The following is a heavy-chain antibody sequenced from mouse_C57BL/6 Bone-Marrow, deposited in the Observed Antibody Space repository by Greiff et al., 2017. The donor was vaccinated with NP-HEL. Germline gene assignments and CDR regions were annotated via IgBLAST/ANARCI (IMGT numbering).Heavy chain of an antibody. D-gene: IGHD1-1*01. Sequence: QVQLKQPGAELVKPGASVKLSCKASGYTFTSYWMHWVKQRPGQGLEWIGMIHPNSGSTNYNEKFKSKATLTVDKSSSTAYMQLSSLTSEDSAVYYCARRGGSSYYFDYWGQGTTLTVSS. J-gene: IGHJ2*01. V-gene: IGHV1-64*01. CDR1: GYTFTSYW. CDR3: ARRGGSSYYFDY. CDR2: IHPNSGST.